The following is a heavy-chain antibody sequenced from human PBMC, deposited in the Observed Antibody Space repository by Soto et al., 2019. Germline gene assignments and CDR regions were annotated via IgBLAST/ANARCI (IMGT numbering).Heavy chain of an antibody. CDR2: INSDGSST. J-gene: IGHJ6*02. CDR3: ARYASFSATSYWYYGMDV. CDR1: GFTFSSYW. Sequence: PGGSLRLSCAASGFTFSSYWMHWVRQAPGKGLVWVSRINSDGSSTSYADSVKGRFTISRDNAKNTLYLQMNSLRAEDTAVYYCARYASFSATSYWYYGMDVWGQGTTVTVSS. D-gene: IGHD1-26*01. V-gene: IGHV3-74*01.